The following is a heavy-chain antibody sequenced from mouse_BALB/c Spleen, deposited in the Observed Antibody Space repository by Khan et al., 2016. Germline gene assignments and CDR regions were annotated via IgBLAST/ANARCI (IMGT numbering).Heavy chain of an antibody. Sequence: EVELVESGGDLVKPGGSLKLSCAASGFTFSTYGMSWVRQTPDKRLEWVATITSGGSYTYYPDSVKGRFTISRDNDKNTLYLQMSSLKSEDTAMYYCARRDPTTTLFAYWGQGTLVTVS. CDR3: ARRDPTTTLFAY. D-gene: IGHD1-2*01. J-gene: IGHJ3*01. CDR2: ITSGGSYT. CDR1: GFTFSTYG. V-gene: IGHV5-6*01.